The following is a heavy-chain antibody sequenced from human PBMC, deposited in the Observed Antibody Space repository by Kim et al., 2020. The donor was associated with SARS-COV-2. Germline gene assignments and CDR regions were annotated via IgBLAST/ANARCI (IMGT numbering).Heavy chain of an antibody. Sequence: ETLSLTCAVYGGSFSGYYWSWIRQPPGKGLEWIGEINHSGSTNYIPSLKSRVTISVDTSKNQLSLKLSSVTAADTAVYYCARTGKYSSSWYDASFYYYY. D-gene: IGHD6-13*01. CDR2: INHSGST. CDR3: ARTGKYSSSWYDASFYYYY. CDR1: GGSFSGYY. V-gene: IGHV4-34*01. J-gene: IGHJ6*01.